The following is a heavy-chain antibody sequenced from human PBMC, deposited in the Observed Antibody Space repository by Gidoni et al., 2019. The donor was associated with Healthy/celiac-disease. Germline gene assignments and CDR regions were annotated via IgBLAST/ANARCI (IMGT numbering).Heavy chain of an antibody. Sequence: QVQLVESGGGVGQPGRALRLACEASGVTFRSYAQHWVRQAPGTGLGWVAVISYDGSNKYYADSVKGRFTISRDNSKNTLDLQMNSLRAEDTAVYYCASYYCSCGSCYSAFVGDYWGQGTLVTVSS. CDR2: ISYDGSNK. CDR1: GVTFRSYA. J-gene: IGHJ4*02. CDR3: ASYYCSCGSCYSAFVGDY. D-gene: IGHD2-15*01. V-gene: IGHV3-30-3*01.